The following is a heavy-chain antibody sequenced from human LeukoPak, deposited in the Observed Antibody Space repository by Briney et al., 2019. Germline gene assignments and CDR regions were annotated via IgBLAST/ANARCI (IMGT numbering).Heavy chain of an antibody. CDR1: GYTLTELS. CDR3: ARRSGILTGFDY. CDR2: FDPEDGET. V-gene: IGHV1-24*01. Sequence: ASVKVSCKVSGYTLTELSMHWVRQAPGKGLEWMGGFDPEDGETIYAQKFQGRVTMTEDTSTDTAYMELSSLRSEDTAVYYCARRSGILTGFDYWGQGTLVTVSS. D-gene: IGHD3-9*01. J-gene: IGHJ4*02.